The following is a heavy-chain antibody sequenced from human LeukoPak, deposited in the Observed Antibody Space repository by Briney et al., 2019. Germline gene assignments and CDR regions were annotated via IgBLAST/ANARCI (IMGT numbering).Heavy chain of an antibody. J-gene: IGHJ4*02. CDR2: ISYDGSNK. Sequence: GGSLRLSCAASGFTFSSYGMHWVRQAPGKGLEWVAVISYDGSNKYYADSVKGRFTISRDNSKNTLYLQMNSLRAEDTALYYCAKEYYDSSGYYEVFDYWGQGTLVTVSS. CDR1: GFTFSSYG. CDR3: AKEYYDSSGYYEVFDY. D-gene: IGHD3-22*01. V-gene: IGHV3-30*18.